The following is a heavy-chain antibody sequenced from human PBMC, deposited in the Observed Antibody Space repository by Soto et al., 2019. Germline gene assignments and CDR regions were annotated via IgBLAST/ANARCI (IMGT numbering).Heavy chain of an antibody. J-gene: IGHJ5*02. CDR3: ARGREYSRTFAP. D-gene: IGHD6-6*01. V-gene: IGHV1-8*01. CDR2: MNPNSGNT. Sequence: QVQLVQSGAEVKKPGASVKVSCKASGYTFTSYDINWVRQATGQGLEWMGWMNPNSGNTGYAQKFQGRVTMTRNTSISTSYRELSRLRSEDTAVYHCARGREYSRTFAPWGQGTLVTVSS. CDR1: GYTFTSYD.